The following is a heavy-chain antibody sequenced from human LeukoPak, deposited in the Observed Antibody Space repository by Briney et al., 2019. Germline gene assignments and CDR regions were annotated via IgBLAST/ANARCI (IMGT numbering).Heavy chain of an antibody. J-gene: IGHJ4*02. CDR1: GYSISSGYY. D-gene: IGHD3-22*01. CDR2: IYHSGST. Sequence: SETLSLTCTVSGYSISSGYYWGWIRQPPGEGLEWIGSIYHSGSTYYNPSLKSRVTISVDTSKNQFSLKLSSVTAADTAVYYCARGGSSGPLFDYWGQGTLVTVSS. CDR3: ARGGSSGPLFDY. V-gene: IGHV4-38-2*02.